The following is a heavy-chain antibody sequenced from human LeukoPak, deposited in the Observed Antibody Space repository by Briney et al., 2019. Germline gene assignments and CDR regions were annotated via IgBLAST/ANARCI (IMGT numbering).Heavy chain of an antibody. CDR2: IYYSGST. CDR1: GCSISSYY. Sequence: SETLSLTCTVCGCSISSYYWSWIRQPPGKGLEWIGYIYYSGSTNYNLSLMSGVTISVDTSKNQFSLKLGSVTAADTAVYYCARGIRNWFDPWGQGTWSPSPQ. CDR3: ARGIRNWFDP. D-gene: IGHD2/OR15-2a*01. V-gene: IGHV4-59*01. J-gene: IGHJ5*02.